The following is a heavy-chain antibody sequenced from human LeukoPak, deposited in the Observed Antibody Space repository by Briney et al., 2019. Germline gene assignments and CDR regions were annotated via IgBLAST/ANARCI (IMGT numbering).Heavy chain of an antibody. J-gene: IGHJ6*03. D-gene: IGHD6-6*01. CDR1: GGSISSNY. V-gene: IGHV4-59*01. CDR2: IYYSGST. Sequence: SETLSLTCTVSGGSISSNYWCWIRHRPRKGVGRIGYIYYSGSTNYNPSLKNRVTISVDTSKNQFSLKLSSVTAADTAVYYCAREHSSSSRDYYYYYYMDVWGKGTTVTVSS. CDR3: AREHSSSSRDYYYYYYMDV.